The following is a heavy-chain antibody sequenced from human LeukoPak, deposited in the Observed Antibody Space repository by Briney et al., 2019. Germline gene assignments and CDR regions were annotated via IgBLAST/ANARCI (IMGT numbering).Heavy chain of an antibody. CDR3: ARETQPGYSSGWYRSYFDY. J-gene: IGHJ4*02. Sequence: SVKVSCKASGGTFISYAISWVRQAPGQGLEWMGGIIPIFGTANYAQKFQGRVTITADESTSTAYMELSSLRSEDTAVYYCARETQPGYSSGWYRSYFDYWGQGTLVTVSS. CDR2: IIPIFGTA. V-gene: IGHV1-69*13. D-gene: IGHD6-19*01. CDR1: GGTFISYA.